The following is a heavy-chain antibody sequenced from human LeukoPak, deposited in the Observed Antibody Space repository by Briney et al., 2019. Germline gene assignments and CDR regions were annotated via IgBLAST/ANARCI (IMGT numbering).Heavy chain of an antibody. D-gene: IGHD3-22*01. CDR3: ARAVDYYDSSGRSDAFDI. J-gene: IGHJ3*02. V-gene: IGHV3-33*01. Sequence: GRSLRLSCAASGFTFSSYGMHWVRQAPGKGLEWVAVIWYDGSNKYYADSVKGRFTISRDNSKNTLYLQMNSLRAEDTAVYYCARAVDYYDSSGRSDAFDIWGQGTMVTVSS. CDR1: GFTFSSYG. CDR2: IWYDGSNK.